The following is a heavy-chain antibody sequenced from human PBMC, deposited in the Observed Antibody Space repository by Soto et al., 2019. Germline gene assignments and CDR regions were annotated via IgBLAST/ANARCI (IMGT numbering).Heavy chain of an antibody. D-gene: IGHD3-3*01. CDR2: IIPIFGTA. V-gene: IGHV1-69*13. J-gene: IGHJ6*02. CDR1: GGTFSSYA. CDR3: ARRGVTIFGVAYYGMDV. Sequence: SVKVSCKASGGTFSSYAISWVRQAPGQGLEWMGGIIPIFGTANYAQKFQGRVTITADESTSTAYMELSSLRSEDTAVYYCARRGVTIFGVAYYGMDVWGQGTTVTGS.